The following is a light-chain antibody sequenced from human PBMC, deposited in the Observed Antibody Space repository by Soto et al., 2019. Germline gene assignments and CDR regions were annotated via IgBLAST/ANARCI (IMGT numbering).Light chain of an antibody. CDR2: GNS. CDR1: SSNIGAGYD. Sequence: QAVVTQPPSVSGAPGQRVTISCTGSSSNIGAGYDVHWYQQLPGTAPKLLIYGNSNRPSGVPDRFSGSKSGTSASLAITGRQAEYEADYYCQSYDSSLSGDVVFGGGTNLTVL. J-gene: IGLJ2*01. CDR3: QSYDSSLSGDVV. V-gene: IGLV1-40*01.